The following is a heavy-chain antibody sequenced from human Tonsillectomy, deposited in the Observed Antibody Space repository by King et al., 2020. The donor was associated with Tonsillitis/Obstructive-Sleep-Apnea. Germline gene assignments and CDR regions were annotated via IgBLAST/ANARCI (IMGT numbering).Heavy chain of an antibody. CDR2: IYYSGST. D-gene: IGHD2-2*01. Sequence: VQLQESGPGLVKPSQTLSLTCTVSGGSISSGGYYWSWIRQHPGKGLEWIGYIYYSGSTYYNPSLKSRVTISVDTSKNQFSLKLSSVTAADMAVYYCARGGEDSVVVPRRYYYGMDVWGQGTTVTVSS. J-gene: IGHJ6*02. V-gene: IGHV4-31*03. CDR3: ARGGEDSVVVPRRYYYGMDV. CDR1: GGSISSGGYY.